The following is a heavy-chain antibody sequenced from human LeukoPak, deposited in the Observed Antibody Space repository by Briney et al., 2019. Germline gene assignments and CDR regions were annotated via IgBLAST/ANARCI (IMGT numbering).Heavy chain of an antibody. CDR1: GFTFSSYA. D-gene: IGHD3-22*01. CDR3: AKDSIITMVVN. J-gene: IGHJ4*02. Sequence: GGSLRLSCAASGFTFSSYAMSWVSQAPGKGLEWVASISGSGGSTYYADSVKGRFTISRDNSKNTLFLQMNSLRAEDTAIYYCAKDSIITMVVNWGQGTLVTVSS. CDR2: ISGSGGST. V-gene: IGHV3-23*01.